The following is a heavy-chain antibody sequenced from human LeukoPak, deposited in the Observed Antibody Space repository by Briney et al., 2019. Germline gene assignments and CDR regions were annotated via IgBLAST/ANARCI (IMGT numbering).Heavy chain of an antibody. CDR2: INGDGTTI. CDR3: ARAGYYRFDY. CDR1: GFTFSGSW. V-gene: IGHV3-74*01. D-gene: IGHD4-17*01. J-gene: IGHJ4*02. Sequence: PGGSLRLSCVASGFTFSGSWMHWVRQAPGKGLVWVSRINGDGTTINYADSVKGRFTISRDDAKNTLYLQMNSLRAEDMAVYYCARAGYYRFDYWGKGILVTVSS.